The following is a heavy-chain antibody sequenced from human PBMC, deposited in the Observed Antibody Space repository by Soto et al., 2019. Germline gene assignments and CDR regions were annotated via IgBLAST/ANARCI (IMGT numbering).Heavy chain of an antibody. J-gene: IGHJ4*02. CDR2: IYSGGDT. CDR3: TSPWGTVATFV. V-gene: IGHV3-53*01. D-gene: IGHD1-26*01. CDR1: GFTVSNNY. Sequence: EVQLVESGGGLVQPGGSLRLSCAASGFTVSNNYMSWVRQSPGKGLEWVSVIYSGGDTDYADSVMGRFTISRDNSKNTLYLQMNYLRREDTALYYCTSPWGTVATFVWGQGTLVTVSS.